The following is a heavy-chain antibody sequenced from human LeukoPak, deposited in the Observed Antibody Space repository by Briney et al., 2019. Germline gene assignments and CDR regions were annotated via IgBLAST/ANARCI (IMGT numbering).Heavy chain of an antibody. CDR3: ARENLRYFDRSDAFDI. V-gene: IGHV1-18*01. D-gene: IGHD3-9*01. J-gene: IGHJ3*02. CDR1: GYTFTSYD. Sequence: GASVKVSCKASGYTFTSYDISWVRQAPGQGLEWMGWISAYNGNTNYAQKLQGRVTMTTDTSTSTAYMELRSLRSDDTAVYYCARENLRYFDRSDAFDIWGQGTMVTVSS. CDR2: ISAYNGNT.